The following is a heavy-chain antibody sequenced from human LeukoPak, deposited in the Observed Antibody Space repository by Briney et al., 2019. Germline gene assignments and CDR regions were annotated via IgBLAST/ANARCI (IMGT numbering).Heavy chain of an antibody. CDR3: AKAIGQWLAGYYFDY. V-gene: IGHV3-23*01. Sequence: GGSLRLSCAASGFTFSSYAMSWVRQAPGKGLEWVSAISGSGGSTYYADSVKGRFTISRDNSKNTLYLQMNSLRAEDTAVYYCAKAIGQWLAGYYFDYWGQGTLVTVSS. D-gene: IGHD6-19*01. J-gene: IGHJ4*02. CDR2: ISGSGGST. CDR1: GFTFSSYA.